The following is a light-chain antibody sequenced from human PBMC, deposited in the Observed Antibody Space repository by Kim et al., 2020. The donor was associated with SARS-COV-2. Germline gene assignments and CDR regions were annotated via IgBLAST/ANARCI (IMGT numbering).Light chain of an antibody. CDR3: QQYGSSPYT. CDR1: QTIRSNF. CDR2: GAS. Sequence: EIVLTQSPGTLSLSPGETATLSCSASQTIRSNFLAWYQQKPGQAPRLVMFGASSRAAGIPERFSGSESGADFSLTISRLEPEDFAVYYCQQYGSSPYTFGQGTKLEI. J-gene: IGKJ2*01. V-gene: IGKV3-20*01.